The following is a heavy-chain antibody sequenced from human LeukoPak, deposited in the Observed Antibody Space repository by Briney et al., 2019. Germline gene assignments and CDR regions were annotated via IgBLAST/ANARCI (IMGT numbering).Heavy chain of an antibody. V-gene: IGHV4-39*01. J-gene: IGHJ4*02. D-gene: IGHD2-2*01. CDR1: GGSISSSNYY. CDR2: IYYSGIT. Sequence: SETLSLTCTVSGGSISSSNYYWGWIRQPPGKGLEWIVSIYYSGITYYNPSLKSRVTISVETSNNQFSLKLSSVTAADTAMYYCARLLIYCSSTSCHFDYWGQGTLVTV. CDR3: ARLLIYCSSTSCHFDY.